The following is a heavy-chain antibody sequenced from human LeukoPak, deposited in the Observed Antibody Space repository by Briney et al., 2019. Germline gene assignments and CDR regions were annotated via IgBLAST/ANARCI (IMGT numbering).Heavy chain of an antibody. V-gene: IGHV1-69*13. CDR2: IIPIFGTA. J-gene: IGHJ6*03. CDR1: GGTFSSYA. CDR3: ARDSGGVVQTYYYYMDV. Sequence: SVKVSCKASGGTFSSYAISWVRQAPGQGPEWMGGIIPIFGTANYAQKFQGRVTITADESTSTAYMELSSLRSEDTAVYYCARDSGGVVQTYYYYMDVWGKGTTVTVSS. D-gene: IGHD3-3*01.